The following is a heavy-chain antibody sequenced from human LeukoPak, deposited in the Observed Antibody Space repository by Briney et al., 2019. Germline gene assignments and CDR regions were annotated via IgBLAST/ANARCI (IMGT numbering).Heavy chain of an antibody. CDR1: GFTFSSYD. V-gene: IGHV3-21*06. CDR2: ISSKSSYK. Sequence: GGSLRLSCAGSGFTFSSYDMNWFRQAPGERLEWVSSISSKSSYKFYADSVKGRFTISRDNAKSLLYLQMNSLRAEDTAVYYCARHLNYYLDYWGQGTLVTVSS. CDR3: ARHLNYYLDY. J-gene: IGHJ4*02. D-gene: IGHD3-10*01.